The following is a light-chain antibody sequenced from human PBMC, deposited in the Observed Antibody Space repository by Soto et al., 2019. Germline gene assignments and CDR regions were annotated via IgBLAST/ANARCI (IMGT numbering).Light chain of an antibody. Sequence: EIVLTQSPGTLSLSPGERATLSCRASQSVSTNLAWYQQKPAQGPRLLIFGASTRATGIPARFSGSGSGTEFTLTISSLQSEDFAVYYCQQYNNWPPITFGQGTRLEI. J-gene: IGKJ5*01. V-gene: IGKV3D-15*01. CDR3: QQYNNWPPIT. CDR2: GAS. CDR1: QSVSTN.